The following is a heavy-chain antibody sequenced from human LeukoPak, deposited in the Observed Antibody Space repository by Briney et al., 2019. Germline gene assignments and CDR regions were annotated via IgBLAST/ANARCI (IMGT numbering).Heavy chain of an antibody. D-gene: IGHD3-3*01. V-gene: IGHV4-34*01. CDR2: IDHRGTA. CDR1: GASYNAYY. Sequence: SETLSLTCAVCGASYNAYYWSWVRQPPGKGLEWIGDIDHRGTATYNPSLESRLTISADASKNQFSLKLNSVTDADTAVYYCAVGITILGVAASFDSWGQGNLVIVSS. CDR3: AVGITILGVAASFDS. J-gene: IGHJ4*02.